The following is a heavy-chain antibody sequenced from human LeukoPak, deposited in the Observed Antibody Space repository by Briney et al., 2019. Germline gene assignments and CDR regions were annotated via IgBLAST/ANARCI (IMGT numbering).Heavy chain of an antibody. Sequence: GGSLRLSCAASGFTFSSYSMNWVRQAPGKGLEWVSSISSSSYIYYADSVKGRFTISRDNAENSLYLQMNSLRAEDTAVYYCARARSSGWYRDYWGQGTLVNVSS. J-gene: IGHJ4*02. CDR2: ISSSSYI. CDR1: GFTFSSYS. V-gene: IGHV3-21*01. D-gene: IGHD6-19*01. CDR3: ARARSSGWYRDY.